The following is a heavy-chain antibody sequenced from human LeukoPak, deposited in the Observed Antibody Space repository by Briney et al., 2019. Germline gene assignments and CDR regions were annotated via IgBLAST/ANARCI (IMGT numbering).Heavy chain of an antibody. Sequence: GGSLRLSCAASGFTFSNYGMHWVRQAPGKGLEWVAVIWYDGSNKYYADSVKGRFTLSRDNSRNTLFLQMNSLRPEDTAVYFCARDLTQLALFDYWGQGTLVTVSS. D-gene: IGHD6-13*01. CDR3: ARDLTQLALFDY. CDR2: IWYDGSNK. V-gene: IGHV3-33*01. CDR1: GFTFSNYG. J-gene: IGHJ4*02.